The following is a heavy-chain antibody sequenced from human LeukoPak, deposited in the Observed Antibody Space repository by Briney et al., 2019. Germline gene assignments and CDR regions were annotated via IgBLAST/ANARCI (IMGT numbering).Heavy chain of an antibody. V-gene: IGHV3-74*01. CDR1: GFTFTSYW. CDR2: VEHDGSRT. J-gene: IGHJ6*03. CDR3: AKDEGSPSSSYYYYYYMDV. Sequence: PGGSLRLSCAASGFTFTSYWMHWVRQPPGKGLVWVSRVEHDGSRTAYADSVTGRFTISRDNARNMVYLQMNSLRAEDTAVYYCAKDEGSPSSSYYYYYYMDVWGKGTTVTVSS.